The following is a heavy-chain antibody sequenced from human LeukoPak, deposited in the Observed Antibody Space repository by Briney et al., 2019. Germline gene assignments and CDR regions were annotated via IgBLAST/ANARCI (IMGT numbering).Heavy chain of an antibody. CDR3: ARAVSGYYYYMDV. V-gene: IGHV1-8*01. D-gene: IGHD2-15*01. CDR2: MNPNSGNT. CDR1: AYTFTIYD. Sequence: ASVTLSFKASAYTFTIYDINWVRQAPGQGNELMGWMNPNSGNTGYAQKFQGRVTMTRNTSISTAYMELSSLRSEDTAVYYCARAVSGYYYYMDVWGKGTTVSVSS. J-gene: IGHJ6*03.